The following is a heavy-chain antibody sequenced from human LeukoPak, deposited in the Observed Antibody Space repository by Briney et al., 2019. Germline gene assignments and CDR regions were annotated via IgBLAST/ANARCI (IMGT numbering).Heavy chain of an antibody. D-gene: IGHD6-19*01. CDR3: AKDLSQWLEYYFDY. J-gene: IGHJ4*02. V-gene: IGHV3-23*01. CDR2: ISGSGGSS. Sequence: GGSLRLSCAASGFTFSRFAMSWVRQAPGKGLEWVSAISGSGGSSYYADSVKGRFTISRDNSKNTLYLQMNSLRAEDTAVYYCAKDLSQWLEYYFDYWGQGTLVTVSS. CDR1: GFTFSRFA.